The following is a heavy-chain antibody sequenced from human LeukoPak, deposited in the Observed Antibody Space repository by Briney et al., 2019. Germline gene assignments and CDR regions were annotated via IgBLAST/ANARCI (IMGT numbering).Heavy chain of an antibody. J-gene: IGHJ4*02. V-gene: IGHV3-30-3*01. CDR2: IPYDGSNK. CDR1: GFTFSSYA. CDR3: ARDKAMIALFDY. Sequence: GGSLRLSCAASGFTFSSYAMHWVRQAPGKGLEWVAVIPYDGSNKYYADSVKGRFTISRDNSKNTLYLQMNSLRAEDTAVYYCARDKAMIALFDYWGQGTLVTVSS. D-gene: IGHD3-22*01.